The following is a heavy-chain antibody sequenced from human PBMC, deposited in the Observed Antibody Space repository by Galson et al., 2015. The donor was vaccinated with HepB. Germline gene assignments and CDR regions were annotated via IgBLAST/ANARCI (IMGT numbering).Heavy chain of an antibody. J-gene: IGHJ4*02. Sequence: SLRLSCAASGFTFSSYGMHWVRQAPGKGLEWVAVISYDGSNKYYADSVKGRFTISRDNSKNTLYLQMNSLRAEDTAVYYCARELGRGVVVPAAMSYWGQGTLVTVSS. CDR2: ISYDGSNK. CDR1: GFTFSSYG. CDR3: ARELGRGVVVPAAMSY. D-gene: IGHD2-2*01. V-gene: IGHV3-30*03.